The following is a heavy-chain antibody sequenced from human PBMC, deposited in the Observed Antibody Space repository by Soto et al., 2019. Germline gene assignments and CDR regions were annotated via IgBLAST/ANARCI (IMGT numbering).Heavy chain of an antibody. J-gene: IGHJ6*02. CDR1: GGTFSSYA. Sequence: SVEVSCKASGGTFSSYAISWVRQAPGQGLEWRGGIIPIFGTANYAQKFQGRVTITADESTSTAYMELSSLRSEDTAVYYCARDFSLEVSSGYSDYYYYGMDVWGQGTTVTVSS. CDR3: ARDFSLEVSSGYSDYYYYGMDV. D-gene: IGHD3-22*01. V-gene: IGHV1-69*13. CDR2: IIPIFGTA.